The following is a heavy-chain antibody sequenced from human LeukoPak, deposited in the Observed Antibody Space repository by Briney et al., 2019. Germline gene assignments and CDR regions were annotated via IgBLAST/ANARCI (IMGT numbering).Heavy chain of an antibody. CDR1: GFVSSNY. CDR2: IYSGGIT. Sequence: PGGSLGLSCTASGFVSSNYMSWVRQTPGKGLEWVSVIYSGGITYYADSVKGRFTVSRDNSKNTVYLEMNSLRAEDTAVYYCARSSMAVAGTLDYWGQGTLVTVSS. CDR3: ARSSMAVAGTLDY. J-gene: IGHJ4*02. D-gene: IGHD6-19*01. V-gene: IGHV3-66*01.